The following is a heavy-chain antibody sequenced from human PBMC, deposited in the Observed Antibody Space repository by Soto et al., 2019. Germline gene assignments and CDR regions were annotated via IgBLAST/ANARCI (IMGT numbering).Heavy chain of an antibody. CDR2: ISYDGTNK. J-gene: IGHJ4*02. CDR1: GFTFSSYA. D-gene: IGHD3-10*01. V-gene: IGHV3-30-3*01. CDR3: ARGASSVRPSDY. Sequence: QVQLVESGGGVVQPGRSLRLSCAASGFTFSSYALHWVRQAPGKGLEWVAVISYDGTNKYYSDSVKGRFTISRDNSNNTLYLQMNSLGPEDTAVYHCARGASSVRPSDYWGRGTLVTISS.